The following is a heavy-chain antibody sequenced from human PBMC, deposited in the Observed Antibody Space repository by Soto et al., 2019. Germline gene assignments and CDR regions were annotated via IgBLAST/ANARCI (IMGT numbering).Heavy chain of an antibody. CDR1: GDSVSSNSAA. J-gene: IGHJ6*03. V-gene: IGHV6-1*01. CDR2: TYYRSKWYN. Sequence: SQTLSLTCAISGDSVSSNSAAWNWIRQSPSRGLEWLGRTYYRSKWYNDYAVSVKSRITINPDTSKNQFSLQLNSVTPEDTAVYYCARETGYCSGGSCYVPLFYMDVWGKGTTVTVSS. D-gene: IGHD2-15*01. CDR3: ARETGYCSGGSCYVPLFYMDV.